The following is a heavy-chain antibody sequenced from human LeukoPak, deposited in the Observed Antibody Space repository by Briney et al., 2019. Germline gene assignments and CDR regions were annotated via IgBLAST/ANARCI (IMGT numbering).Heavy chain of an antibody. J-gene: IGHJ4*02. D-gene: IGHD6-13*01. CDR1: GFIFSDYY. CDR2: ISSDSSYT. Sequence: GGSPRLSCAASGFIFSDYYMTWIRQAPGKGLDWISYISSDSSYTRYADSVKGRFTVSRDNAKNSLYLQMNSLRAEDTAVYYCARLHSTAAAGTYDYWGQGTLVTVSS. V-gene: IGHV3-11*06. CDR3: ARLHSTAAAGTYDY.